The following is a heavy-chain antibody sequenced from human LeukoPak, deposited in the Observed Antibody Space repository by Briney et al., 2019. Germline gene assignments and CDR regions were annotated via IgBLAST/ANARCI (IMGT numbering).Heavy chain of an antibody. J-gene: IGHJ3*02. CDR2: ISSRSTYI. CDR1: GFTFSSYS. D-gene: IGHD2-8*01. V-gene: IGHV3-21*01. Sequence: PGGSLRLSCAGAGFTFSSYSMNWVRQAPGKGLEWVSSISSRSTYIYYADSVKGRFTISRDNAKNSLYLQMNNLRAEDTAMFYCATSMAQDVDAFHIWGQGTMVTVSS. CDR3: ATSMAQDVDAFHI.